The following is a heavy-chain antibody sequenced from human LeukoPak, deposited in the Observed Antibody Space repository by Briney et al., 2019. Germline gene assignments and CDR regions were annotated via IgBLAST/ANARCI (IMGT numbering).Heavy chain of an antibody. J-gene: IGHJ4*02. CDR3: ARLLAGCPGGRCRAHFDY. D-gene: IGHD2-15*01. CDR2: IYYSGST. CDR1: GGSISSYY. Sequence: PSETLSLTCTVSGGSISSYYWSWIRQPPGKGLEWIGYIYYSGSTNYNPSLKSRVTISVDTSKNQFSLNLSSVTAADTAVYHCARLLAGCPGGRCRAHFDYWGQGTPVTVSS. V-gene: IGHV4-59*01.